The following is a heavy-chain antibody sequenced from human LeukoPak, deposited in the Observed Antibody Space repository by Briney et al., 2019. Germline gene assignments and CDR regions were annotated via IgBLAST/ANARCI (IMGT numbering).Heavy chain of an antibody. D-gene: IGHD4-23*01. V-gene: IGHV3-73*01. CDR1: GFTFSGSG. CDR3: TRRDVYGGKLDY. J-gene: IGHJ4*02. Sequence: TGGSLRLSCAASGFTFSGSGMHWVRQAYGKGLEWVGRIRSKANSYATAYAASVKGIFTIYRDEKNNTAYLQMNSLKTEDTAVYYYTRRDVYGGKLDYWGQGTLVTVSS. CDR2: IRSKANSYAT.